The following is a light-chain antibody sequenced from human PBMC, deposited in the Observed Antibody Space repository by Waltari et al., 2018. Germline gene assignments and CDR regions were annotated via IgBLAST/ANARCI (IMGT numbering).Light chain of an antibody. Sequence: DIQMTQSPSPWLASVEDKLPTPCRASQSISSWLAWYQHKPGKAPKLLIYKASSLESGVPSRFSGSGSGTEFTLTIRSLQPDDFATYYCQQYKSYPWTFGQGTKVEIK. CDR3: QQYKSYPWT. J-gene: IGKJ1*01. CDR1: QSISSW. CDR2: KAS. V-gene: IGKV1-5*03.